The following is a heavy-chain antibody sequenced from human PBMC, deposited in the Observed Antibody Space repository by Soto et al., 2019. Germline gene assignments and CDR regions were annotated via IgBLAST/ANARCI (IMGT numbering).Heavy chain of an antibody. J-gene: IGHJ5*02. V-gene: IGHV4-34*01. CDR1: GGSFSGYY. CDR2: INHSGST. CDR3: ARVSDGGNNWFDP. Sequence: PSETLSLTCAVYGGSFSGYYWSWIRQPPGKGLEWIGEINHSGSTNYNPSLKSRVTISVDTSKNQFSLKLSSVTAADTAVYYCARVSDGGNNWFDPWGQGALVTVSS.